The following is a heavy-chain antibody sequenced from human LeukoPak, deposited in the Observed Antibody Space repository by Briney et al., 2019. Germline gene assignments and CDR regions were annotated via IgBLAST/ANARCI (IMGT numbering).Heavy chain of an antibody. J-gene: IGHJ6*03. V-gene: IGHV4-59*08. D-gene: IGHD3-22*01. CDR1: GGSISSYY. Sequence: PSETLSLTCTVSGGSISSYYWSWIRQPPGKGLEWIGYIYYSGSTNYNPSLKSRVTMSVDTSKNQFSLKLSSVTAADTAVYYCASRGDNSGYRDEDYMDVWGKGTTVTVSS. CDR2: IYYSGST. CDR3: ASRGDNSGYRDEDYMDV.